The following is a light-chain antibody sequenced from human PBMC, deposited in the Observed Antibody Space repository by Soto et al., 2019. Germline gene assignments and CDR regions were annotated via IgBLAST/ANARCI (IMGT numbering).Light chain of an antibody. Sequence: EIVMTQSPATLSVSPGERATLSSRARQSVSSNLAWYQQKPGQAPRLLIYGASTRATGIPARFSGSGSGTGFTLTISSLQSEDFAFYYCQQYNNWPPFTFGPGTKVDIK. J-gene: IGKJ3*01. CDR3: QQYNNWPPFT. CDR1: QSVSSN. CDR2: GAS. V-gene: IGKV3-15*01.